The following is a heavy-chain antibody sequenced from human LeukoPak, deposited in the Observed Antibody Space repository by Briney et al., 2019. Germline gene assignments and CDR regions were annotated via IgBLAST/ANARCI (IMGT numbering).Heavy chain of an antibody. J-gene: IGHJ6*03. CDR2: MYHSGST. Sequence: SETLSLTCTVSGGSISSSSYYWGWIRQPPGKGLEWIGSMYHSGSTYYNPPLKSRVTISEDTSKNQFSLKLSSVTAADTAVYYCARDYGSGRRYYYMDVWGKGTTVTVSS. CDR3: ARDYGSGRRYYYMDV. V-gene: IGHV4-39*07. D-gene: IGHD3-10*01. CDR1: GGSISSSSYY.